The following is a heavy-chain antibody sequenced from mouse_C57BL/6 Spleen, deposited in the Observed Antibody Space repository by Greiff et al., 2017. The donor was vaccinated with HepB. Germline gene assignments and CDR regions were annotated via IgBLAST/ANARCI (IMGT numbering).Heavy chain of an antibody. D-gene: IGHD2-4*01. J-gene: IGHJ3*01. CDR1: GYTFTDYY. Sequence: QVQLQQSGAELVRPGASVKLSCKASGYTFTDYYINWVKQRPGQGLEWIARIYPGSGNTYYNEKFKGKATLTAEKSSSTAYMQLSSLTSEDSAVYFCARGVYDYDEGFAYWGQGTLVTVSA. CDR3: ARGVYDYDEGFAY. CDR2: IYPGSGNT. V-gene: IGHV1-76*01.